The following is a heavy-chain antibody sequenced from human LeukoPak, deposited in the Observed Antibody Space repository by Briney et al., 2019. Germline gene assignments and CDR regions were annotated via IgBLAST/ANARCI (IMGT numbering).Heavy chain of an antibody. CDR3: ARTGRYYDSSGPFDY. CDR1: GFTFSDYY. V-gene: IGHV3-11*01. J-gene: IGHJ4*02. D-gene: IGHD3-22*01. Sequence: GGSLRLSCAASGFTFSDYYMSWIRQAPGKGLEWVSYISSSGSTIYYADSVRGRFTISRDNAKNSLYLQMSSLRAEDTAVYYCARTGRYYDSSGPFDYWGQGTLVTVSS. CDR2: ISSSGSTI.